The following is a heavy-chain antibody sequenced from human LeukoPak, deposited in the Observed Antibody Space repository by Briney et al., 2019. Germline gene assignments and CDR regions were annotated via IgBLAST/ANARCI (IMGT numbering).Heavy chain of an antibody. V-gene: IGHV4-38-2*01. D-gene: IGHD5-12*01. J-gene: IGHJ5*02. Sequence: SETLSLTCAVSGYSISSGYYWGWIRQPPGKGLEWIGSIYHSGSTYYNPSLKSRVTISVDTSKNQLSLKLSSVTAADTAVYYCARAPGDYSGFWFDPWGQGTLVTVSS. CDR3: ARAPGDYSGFWFDP. CDR1: GYSISSGYY. CDR2: IYHSGST.